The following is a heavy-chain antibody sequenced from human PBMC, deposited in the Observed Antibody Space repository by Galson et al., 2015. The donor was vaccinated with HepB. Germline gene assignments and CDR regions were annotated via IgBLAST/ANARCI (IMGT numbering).Heavy chain of an antibody. CDR3: ARGAYLDV. Sequence: SVKVSCKASGYTFTSYGITWVRQAPGRGLEWMGWINAYIGKSNYAQNLQDRVTVTTDTSTSTAYMELRSLRSDDTAVYYCARGAYLDVWGKGTTVTVSS. V-gene: IGHV1-18*01. J-gene: IGHJ6*03. CDR1: GYTFTSYG. CDR2: INAYIGKS.